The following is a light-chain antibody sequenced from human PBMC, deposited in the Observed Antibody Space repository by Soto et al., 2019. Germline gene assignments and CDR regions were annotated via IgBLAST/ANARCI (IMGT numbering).Light chain of an antibody. Sequence: QSVLTQPPSVSAAPGQRVTISCSGSNSNIGNNYVSCYQQLPGTAPKLLIYDNNKRPSGIPGRFSGSKSGTSATLDITGLQTGEEADYYCGTRDSSRIGYVFGTANKVTV. CDR3: GTRDSSRIGYV. CDR2: DNN. V-gene: IGLV1-51*01. CDR1: NSNIGNNY. J-gene: IGLJ1*01.